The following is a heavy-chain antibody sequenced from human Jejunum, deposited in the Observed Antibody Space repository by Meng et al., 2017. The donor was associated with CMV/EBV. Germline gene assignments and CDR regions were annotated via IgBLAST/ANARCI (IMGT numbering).Heavy chain of an antibody. CDR2: INHSGST. D-gene: IGHD4-17*01. J-gene: IGHJ5*02. CDR1: GGYFRGYY. V-gene: IGHV4-34*01. Sequence: QVQLKRGGAGTFKPSETLFLHCAFYGGYFRGYYWSWIRQPPGKGLEWIGEINHSGSTNYNPSLKSRVTISVDTSKNQFSLKLSSVTAADTAVYYCARGFVKYTVTRVGNWFDPWGQGTLVTVSS. CDR3: ARGFVKYTVTRVGNWFDP.